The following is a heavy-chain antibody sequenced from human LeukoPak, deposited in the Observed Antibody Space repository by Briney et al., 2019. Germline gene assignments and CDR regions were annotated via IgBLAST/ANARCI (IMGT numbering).Heavy chain of an antibody. CDR2: ISGSGGTT. J-gene: IGHJ4*02. CDR3: AKIPGY. Sequence: GGSLRLSWAVSGFTFSSYAMSWVGQAPGKGLEWVSIISGSGGTTYYADSVKGRFTISRDNSKNTLYLQMNSLRAEDMAIYYCAKIPGYWGQGTLVTVSS. CDR1: GFTFSSYA. D-gene: IGHD2-21*01. V-gene: IGHV3-23*01.